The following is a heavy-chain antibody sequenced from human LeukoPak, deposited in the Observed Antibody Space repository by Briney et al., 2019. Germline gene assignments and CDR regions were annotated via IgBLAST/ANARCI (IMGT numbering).Heavy chain of an antibody. V-gene: IGHV3-33*01. Sequence: GGSLRLSCAASGFTFSTYGMHWVRQAPGKGLEWVAIIWYDGSNKYYADFVKGRFTISRDISKNTLHLQMNSLRADDTAVYYCAREESGSLDFWGQGTLVTVSS. J-gene: IGHJ4*02. CDR2: IWYDGSNK. CDR3: AREESGSLDF. CDR1: GFTFSTYG. D-gene: IGHD1-26*01.